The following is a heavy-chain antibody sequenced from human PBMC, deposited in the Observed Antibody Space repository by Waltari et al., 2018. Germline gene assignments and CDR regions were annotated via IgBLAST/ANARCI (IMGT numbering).Heavy chain of an antibody. J-gene: IGHJ5*02. Sequence: QVQLQESGPGLVKPSETLSLTCTVSGGSISSYYWSWIRQPPEKGLEWIGYIYYSGSTNYNPSLKSRVTISVDTSKNQFSLKLSSVTAADTAVYYCARGSRQSMPMYWSGLQFEPWGQGTLVTVSS. V-gene: IGHV4-59*01. CDR1: GGSISSYY. CDR3: ARGSRQSMPMYWSGLQFEP. CDR2: IYYSGST. D-gene: IGHD3-3*01.